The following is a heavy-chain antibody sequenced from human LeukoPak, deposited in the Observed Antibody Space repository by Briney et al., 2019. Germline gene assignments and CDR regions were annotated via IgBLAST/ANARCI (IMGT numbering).Heavy chain of an antibody. CDR3: AKSGRSPTDY. V-gene: IGHV3-53*01. Sequence: GGSLRLSCTVSGFTVSTNSMSWVRQAPGKGLEWVSFIYSDNTHYSDSVKGRFTISRDNSKNTLYLQMNSLRAEDTAVYYCAKSGRSPTDYWGQGTLVTVSS. CDR2: IYSDNT. CDR1: GFTVSTNS. J-gene: IGHJ4*02. D-gene: IGHD3-3*01.